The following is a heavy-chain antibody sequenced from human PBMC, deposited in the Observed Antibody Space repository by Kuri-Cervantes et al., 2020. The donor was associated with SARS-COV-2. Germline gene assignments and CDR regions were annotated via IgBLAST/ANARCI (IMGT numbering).Heavy chain of an antibody. CDR2: IYSGGST. J-gene: IGHJ4*02. Sequence: GESLKISCAASGFTVSSNYMSWVRQAPGKGLEWVSVIYSGGSTYYADSVKGRVTISRDNSKNTLYLQMNSLRAEDTAVYYCSIAAAELFDYWGQGTLVTVSS. CDR1: GFTVSSNY. CDR3: SIAAAELFDY. V-gene: IGHV3-53*01. D-gene: IGHD6-13*01.